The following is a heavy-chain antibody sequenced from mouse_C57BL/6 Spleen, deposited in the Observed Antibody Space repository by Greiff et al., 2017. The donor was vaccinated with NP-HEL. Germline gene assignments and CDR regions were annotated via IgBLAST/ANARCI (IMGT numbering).Heavy chain of an antibody. Sequence: QVQLQQPGAELVMPGASVKLSCKASGYTFTSYWMHWVKQRPGQGLEWIGEIDPSDSYTNYNQKFKGKSTLTVDKSSSTAYMQLSSLTSEDSAVYYCASYYGKSAMDYWGQGTSVTVSS. CDR1: GYTFTSYW. D-gene: IGHD2-10*01. J-gene: IGHJ4*01. CDR2: IDPSDSYT. CDR3: ASYYGKSAMDY. V-gene: IGHV1-69*01.